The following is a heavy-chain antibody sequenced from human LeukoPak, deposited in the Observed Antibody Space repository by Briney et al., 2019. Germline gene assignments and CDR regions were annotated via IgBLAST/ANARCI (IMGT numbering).Heavy chain of an antibody. CDR2: IDPSVSYT. V-gene: IGHV5-10-1*01. J-gene: IGHJ5*02. CDR1: GYSFTSYW. CDR3: ARHTDCSGGSCHNWFDP. D-gene: IGHD2-15*01. Sequence: GESLKISCKGSGYSFTSYWISWVRQMPGKGLEWMGRIDPSVSYTNYSPSFQGHVTISADKSISTAYLQWSSLKASDTAMYYCARHTDCSGGSCHNWFDPWGQGTLVTVSS.